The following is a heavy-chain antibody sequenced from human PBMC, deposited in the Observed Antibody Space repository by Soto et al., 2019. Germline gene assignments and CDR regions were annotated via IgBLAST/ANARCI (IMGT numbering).Heavy chain of an antibody. CDR3: ARIASVTIFGVPKGVPESYGMDV. Sequence: KQSPTLSLPCAISGDSVSSNSAAWNWIRQSPSRGLEWLGRTYYRSKWYNDYAVSVKSRITINPDTSKNQFSLQLNSVTPEDTAVYYCARIASVTIFGVPKGVPESYGMDVWGQGTTVTVSS. CDR2: TYYRSKWYN. CDR1: GDSVSSNSAA. V-gene: IGHV6-1*01. D-gene: IGHD3-3*01. J-gene: IGHJ6*02.